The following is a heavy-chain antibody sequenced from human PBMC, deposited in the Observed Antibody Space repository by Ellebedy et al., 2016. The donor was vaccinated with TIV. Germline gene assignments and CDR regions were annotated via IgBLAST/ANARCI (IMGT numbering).Heavy chain of an antibody. CDR1: GGSISSGGYS. V-gene: IGHV4-30-2*01. Sequence: SETLSLTXAVSGGSISSGGYSWSWIRQPPGKGLEWIGYIYHSGSTYYNPSLKSRVTISVDRSKNQFSLKLSSVTAADTAVYYCAILSSGWSKHYFDYWGQGTLVTVSS. D-gene: IGHD6-19*01. CDR3: AILSSGWSKHYFDY. J-gene: IGHJ4*02. CDR2: IYHSGST.